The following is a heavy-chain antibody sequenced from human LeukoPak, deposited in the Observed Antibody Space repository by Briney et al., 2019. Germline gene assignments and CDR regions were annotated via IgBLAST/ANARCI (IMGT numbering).Heavy chain of an antibody. CDR1: GFTFDDYG. CDR2: INWYGGST. V-gene: IGHV3-20*04. CDR3: ASGGIYYGAAFYF. Sequence: GGSLRLSCAASGFTFDDYGMRWGRQSPGQGLEWVSGINWYGGSTAYADSVKGRFTISRANAKNSLYLQMSSLRSEDTALYYCASGGIYYGAAFYFWGQGTLVTVSS. D-gene: IGHD1-26*01. J-gene: IGHJ4*02.